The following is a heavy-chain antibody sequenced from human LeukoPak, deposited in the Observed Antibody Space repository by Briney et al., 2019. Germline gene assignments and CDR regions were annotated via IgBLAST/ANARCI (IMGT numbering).Heavy chain of an antibody. CDR1: GGSIRSSSYY. D-gene: IGHD3-10*01. V-gene: IGHV4-39*01. Sequence: AETLSLTCTVSGGSIRSSSYYWGWIRQPPGKGREWIGSIYYSGSTYYNPSLKSRVTISVDTYKNQFSLKLSSVTAADTAVYYCASTYYYGSGSYYIHWGQGTLVTVSS. CDR3: ASTYYYGSGSYYIH. J-gene: IGHJ4*02. CDR2: IYYSGST.